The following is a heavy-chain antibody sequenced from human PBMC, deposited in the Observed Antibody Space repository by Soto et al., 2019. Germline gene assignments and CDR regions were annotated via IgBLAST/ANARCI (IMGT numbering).Heavy chain of an antibody. V-gene: IGHV1-18*01. Sequence: ASVKFSCKASGYTFTNYGIIWLRQAPGQGLEWMGWISAYNGNTNDAQKLQGRVTMTTDTSTSTAYMELRSLRSDDTAVYYCVREIAVAGSDYWGQGTLVTVSS. CDR1: GYTFTNYG. D-gene: IGHD6-19*01. CDR3: VREIAVAGSDY. J-gene: IGHJ4*02. CDR2: ISAYNGNT.